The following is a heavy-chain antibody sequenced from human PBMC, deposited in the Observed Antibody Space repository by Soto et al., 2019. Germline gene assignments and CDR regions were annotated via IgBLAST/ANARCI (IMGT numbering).Heavy chain of an antibody. CDR1: GGSISSGGYY. J-gene: IGHJ4*02. Sequence: SETLSLTCTVSGGSISSGGYYWSWIRQHPGKGLEWIGYIYYTGSAYYNPSLKSRLTISVDTSNNQFSLKLSSVTAADTAVYYCARLPKNYDILTGYYDYFDYWGQGTLVTVSS. CDR3: ARLPKNYDILTGYYDYFDY. V-gene: IGHV4-31*03. CDR2: IYYTGSA. D-gene: IGHD3-9*01.